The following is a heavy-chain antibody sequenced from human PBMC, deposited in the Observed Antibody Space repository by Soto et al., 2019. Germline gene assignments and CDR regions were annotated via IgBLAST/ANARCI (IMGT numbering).Heavy chain of an antibody. CDR2: ITSSGSHM. CDR3: AREGSSGYYSFDF. D-gene: IGHD3-22*01. V-gene: IGHV3-21*01. J-gene: IGHJ4*02. Sequence: PGGSLRLSCAASGFTFSSYSINWVRQAPGKGLEWVSSITSSGSHMYYADSVKGRFTISRDNAKNSLYLQMNSLRAEDTAVYYCAREGSSGYYSFDFWGQGTQVTVPQ. CDR1: GFTFSSYS.